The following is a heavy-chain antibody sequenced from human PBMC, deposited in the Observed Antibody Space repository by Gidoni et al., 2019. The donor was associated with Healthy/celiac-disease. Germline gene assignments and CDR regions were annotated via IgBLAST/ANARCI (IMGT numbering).Heavy chain of an antibody. CDR2: INHSGIT. V-gene: IGHV4-34*01. CDR3: ARRRVGARLFDY. CDR1: GGSFSGYY. Sequence: QVQLQQWGAGLLKLSETLSLTCAVYGGSFSGYYWSWIRQPPGKGLEWIGEINHSGITNYNPSLKSRVTISVDTSKNQFSLKLSSVTAADTAVYYCARRRVGARLFDYWGQGTLVTVSS. D-gene: IGHD1-26*01. J-gene: IGHJ4*02.